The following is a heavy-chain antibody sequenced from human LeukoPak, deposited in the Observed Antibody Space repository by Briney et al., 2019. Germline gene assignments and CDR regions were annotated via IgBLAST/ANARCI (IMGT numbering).Heavy chain of an antibody. D-gene: IGHD2-2*01. CDR1: GFTVTTKS. J-gene: IGHJ1*01. V-gene: IGHV3-53*01. CDR2: YYSPGSP. Sequence: PGGSLRLSCAASGFTVTTKSMAWVRQAPGRGLEWVSVYYSPGSPYYADSVHGRFTISRENSLNALFLQMNSLRVEDTAVYFCASARESCIGSTCYEYFHHWGQGTPLTVSS. CDR3: ASARESCIGSTCYEYFHH.